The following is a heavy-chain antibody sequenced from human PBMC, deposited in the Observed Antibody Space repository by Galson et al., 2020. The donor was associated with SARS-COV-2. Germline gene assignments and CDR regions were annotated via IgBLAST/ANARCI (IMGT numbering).Heavy chain of an antibody. J-gene: IGHJ4*02. CDR2: ISSSGSTI. CDR3: ARAGGTGYYDSSGYFLDY. Sequence: GESLKISCAASGFTFSDYYMSWIRQAPGKGLEWVSYISSSGSTIYYADSVKGRFTISRDNAKNSLYLQMNSLRAEDTAVYYCARAGGTGYYDSSGYFLDYWGQGTLVTVSS. D-gene: IGHD3-22*01. V-gene: IGHV3-11*01. CDR1: GFTFSDYY.